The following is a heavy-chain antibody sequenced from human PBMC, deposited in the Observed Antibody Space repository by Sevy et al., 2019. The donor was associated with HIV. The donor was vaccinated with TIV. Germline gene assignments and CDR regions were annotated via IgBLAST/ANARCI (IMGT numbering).Heavy chain of an antibody. CDR2: IYYNGNR. J-gene: IGHJ4*02. Sequence: SETLSLTCSVSGGSMNSFSWNWIRQPPGKGLEWVGYIYYNGNRDSKSSRKSRLTISIDKSKNQFSLRLTSVTAADTAVYYCARGGPNQQQLDYFDYWGRGTLVTVSS. V-gene: IGHV4-59*01. CDR3: ARGGPNQQQLDYFDY. D-gene: IGHD6-13*01. CDR1: GGSMNSFS.